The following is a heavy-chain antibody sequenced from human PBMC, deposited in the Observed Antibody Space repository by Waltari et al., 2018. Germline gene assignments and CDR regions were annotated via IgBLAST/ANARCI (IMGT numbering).Heavy chain of an antibody. CDR2: ISNGGDRV. D-gene: IGHD3-16*01. CDR1: GFSFNTFA. Sequence: EVQLLESGGTLVQPGGSLRLSCAASGFSFNTFAVTWVRQAPGKGWEWVSGISNGGDRVYYADSVKGRFTISRDNSKNTLYLQMNSLRAEDTAVYYCAKNWGGLDYWGQGTLVTVSS. J-gene: IGHJ4*02. CDR3: AKNWGGLDY. V-gene: IGHV3-23*01.